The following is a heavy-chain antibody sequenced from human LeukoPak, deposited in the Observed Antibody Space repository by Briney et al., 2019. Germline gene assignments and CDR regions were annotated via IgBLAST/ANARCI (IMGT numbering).Heavy chain of an antibody. D-gene: IGHD3-22*01. Sequence: GGSLRLSCAASGFIFSSYAVLWVRQAPGKGLEWVAAISYDGSNKYYADSVKGRFTISRDNSKNTLYLQMNSLRAEDTAVYYCARSISRGYDSSGYYYGPDAFDIWGRGTMVTVSS. CDR2: ISYDGSNK. J-gene: IGHJ3*02. CDR1: GFIFSSYA. V-gene: IGHV3-30-3*01. CDR3: ARSISRGYDSSGYYYGPDAFDI.